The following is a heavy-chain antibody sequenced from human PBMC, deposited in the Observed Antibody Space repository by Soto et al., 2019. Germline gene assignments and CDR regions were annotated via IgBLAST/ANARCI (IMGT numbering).Heavy chain of an antibody. J-gene: IGHJ4*02. CDR1: GGSFTSNNW. V-gene: IGHV4-4*02. CDR3: ASRDPGTSVDY. CDR2: IYRTGST. D-gene: IGHD1-7*01. Sequence: SEALSLPCAVSGGSFTSNNWCTCVRQPPGQGLEWIGEIYRTGSTNYNPSLKSRVTISLDKSENQFSLKVTSLTAADTAVYYCASRDPGTSVDYWGQGTLVTV.